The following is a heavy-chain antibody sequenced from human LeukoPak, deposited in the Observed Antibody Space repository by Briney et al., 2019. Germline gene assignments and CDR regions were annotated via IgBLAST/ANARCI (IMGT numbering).Heavy chain of an antibody. CDR1: GGSISSGSYY. CDR3: AREERGSSYGWAFDI. V-gene: IGHV4-61*02. J-gene: IGHJ3*02. D-gene: IGHD5-18*01. CDR2: IYTSGNS. Sequence: SQTLSLTCTVSGGSISSGSYYWSWIRQPAGKGLEWVGRIYTSGNSNYNPSLRSRVTISVDASKNQFSLKLSSVTAADTALYYCAREERGSSYGWAFDIWGQGTMFTVSS.